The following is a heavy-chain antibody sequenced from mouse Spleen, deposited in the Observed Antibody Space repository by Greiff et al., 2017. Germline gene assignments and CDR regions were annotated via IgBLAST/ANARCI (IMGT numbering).Heavy chain of an antibody. CDR3: ARNYYGSSYDWFAY. V-gene: IGHV2-2*02. CDR1: GFSLTSYG. D-gene: IGHD1-1*01. Sequence: VMLVESGPGLVQPSQSLSITCTVSGFSLTSYGVHWVRQSPGKGLEWLGVIWSGGSTDYNAAFISRLSISKDNSKSQVFFKMNSLQANDTAIYYCARNYYGSSYDWFAYWGQGTLVTVSA. CDR2: IWSGGST. J-gene: IGHJ3*01.